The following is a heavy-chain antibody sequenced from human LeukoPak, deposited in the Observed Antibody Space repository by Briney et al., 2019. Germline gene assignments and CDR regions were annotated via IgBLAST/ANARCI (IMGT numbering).Heavy chain of an antibody. V-gene: IGHV1-69*13. D-gene: IGHD1-26*01. CDR3: AIWRGSYYRFDP. CDR1: GGTFSSYA. J-gene: IGHJ5*02. Sequence: SVTVSCKASGGTFSSYAISWVRQAPGQGLEWMGGIIPIFGTANYAQKFQGRVTITADESTSTAYMELSSLRSEDTAVYYCAIWRGSYYRFDPWGQGTLVTVSS. CDR2: IIPIFGTA.